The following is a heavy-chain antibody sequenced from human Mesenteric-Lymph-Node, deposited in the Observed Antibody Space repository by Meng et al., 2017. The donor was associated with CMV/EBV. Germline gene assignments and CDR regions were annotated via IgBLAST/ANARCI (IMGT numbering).Heavy chain of an antibody. V-gene: IGHV3-21*04. J-gene: IGHJ6*02. D-gene: IGHD2-2*01. CDR2: IKRSGDYI. Sequence: GGSLRLSCAASGFTFSRYTMHWVRQAPGKGLEWVSSIKRSGDYIYYAGSVEGRFTISRDNAKNSLYLQMNSLRAEDTAVYYCARVGWGVVVPAAYYYYYGLDVWGQGTTVTVSS. CDR3: ARVGWGVVVPAAYYYYYGLDV. CDR1: GFTFSRYT.